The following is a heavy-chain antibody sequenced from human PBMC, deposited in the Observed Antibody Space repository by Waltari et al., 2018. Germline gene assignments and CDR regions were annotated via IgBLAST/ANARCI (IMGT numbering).Heavy chain of an antibody. CDR1: GFTFSSYS. D-gene: IGHD5-12*01. CDR2: ISSSSSYI. CDR3: ARDLRSLHIVATEYYFDY. Sequence: EVQLVESGGGLVKPGGSLRLSCAASGFTFSSYSMNWVRQAPGTGLEWFSAISSSSSYIYYADSVKGRFTISRDNAKNSLYLQMNSLRAEDTAVYYCARDLRSLHIVATEYYFDYWGQGTLVTVSS. V-gene: IGHV3-21*01. J-gene: IGHJ4*02.